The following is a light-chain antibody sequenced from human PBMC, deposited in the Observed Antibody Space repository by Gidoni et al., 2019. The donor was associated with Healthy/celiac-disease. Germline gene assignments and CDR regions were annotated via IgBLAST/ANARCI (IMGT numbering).Light chain of an antibody. Sequence: QLVLTQSPSASASLGASVKLTCTLSSGHSSYAIAWHQQQPEKGPRYLMTLNSDGSHSKGDGIPDRFSGSSSGAERYLTISSRQSEDEADYYCQTWGTGIRGVFGGGTKLTVL. V-gene: IGLV4-69*01. CDR1: SGHSSYA. J-gene: IGLJ3*02. CDR3: QTWGTGIRGV. CDR2: LNSDGSH.